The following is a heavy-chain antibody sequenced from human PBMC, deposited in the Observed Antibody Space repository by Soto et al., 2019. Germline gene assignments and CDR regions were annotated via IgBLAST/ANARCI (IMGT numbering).Heavy chain of an antibody. CDR3: ARDGSGPFGY. D-gene: IGHD3-3*01. V-gene: IGHV3-53*02. Sequence: EVQFVETGGGLIQPGGSLRLSCAASGFSVSNNHMSWVRQAPGKGLEWVSLIHIDGNTYYTDAVKGRFTISRDYSKNTLVLQMNNLRAEDTAIYYCARDGSGPFGYWGQGTQVTVSS. CDR1: GFSVSNNH. J-gene: IGHJ4*02. CDR2: IHIDGNT.